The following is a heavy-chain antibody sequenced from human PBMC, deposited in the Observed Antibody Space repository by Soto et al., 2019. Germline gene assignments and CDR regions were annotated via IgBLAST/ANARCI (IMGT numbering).Heavy chain of an antibody. CDR1: GFTFSSYA. V-gene: IGHV3-30-3*01. D-gene: IGHD4-17*01. J-gene: IGHJ4*02. CDR2: ISYDGSNK. Sequence: GGSLRLSCAASGFTFSSYAMHWVRQAPGKGLEWVAVISYDGSNKYYADSVKGRFTISRDNSKNTLYLQMNSLRAEDTAVYYCARDGTPTVEYHFDYWGQGTLVTVSS. CDR3: ARDGTPTVEYHFDY.